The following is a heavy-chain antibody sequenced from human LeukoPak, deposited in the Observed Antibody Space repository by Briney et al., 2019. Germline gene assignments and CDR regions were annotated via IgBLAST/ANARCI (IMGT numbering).Heavy chain of an antibody. CDR2: IYYSGST. CDR3: ARDIGTQYYYDSSGYYSGWFDP. CDR1: GGSISSYY. J-gene: IGHJ5*02. Sequence: SETLSLTCTVSGGSISSYYWSWIRQPPGKGLEWIGYIYYSGSTNYNPSLKSRVTMSVDTSKKQFSLKLRSVTAADTAVYYCARDIGTQYYYDSSGYYSGWFDPWGQGTLVTVSS. V-gene: IGHV4-59*01. D-gene: IGHD3-22*01.